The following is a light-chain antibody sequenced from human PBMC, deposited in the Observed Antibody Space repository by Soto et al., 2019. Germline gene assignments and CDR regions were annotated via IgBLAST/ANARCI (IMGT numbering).Light chain of an antibody. V-gene: IGKV3-20*01. Sequence: EIVLTQSPGTLSLSPGEGATLSCRASHSVASTYLAWYQQKPGLAPRLIIYGSSNRASGTPDRFSGGGSGTDLTLTIRRLEPEDFAVYYCQQYGSSSFTFGQGTKLEIK. J-gene: IGKJ2*01. CDR3: QQYGSSSFT. CDR2: GSS. CDR1: HSVASTY.